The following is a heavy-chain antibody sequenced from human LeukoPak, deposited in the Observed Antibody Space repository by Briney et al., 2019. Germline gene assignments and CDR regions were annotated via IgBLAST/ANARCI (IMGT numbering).Heavy chain of an antibody. D-gene: IGHD4-11*01. V-gene: IGHV3-30*18. CDR3: AKDSSYSSQSYGMDV. J-gene: IGHJ6*02. CDR1: GFTFSSYG. CDR2: ISYDGSNK. Sequence: GGSLRLSCAASGFTFSSYGMHWVRQAPGKGPEWVAVISYDGSNKYYADSVKGRFTISRDNSKNTLYLQMNSLRAEDTAVYYCAKDSSYSSQSYGMDVWGQGTTVTVSS.